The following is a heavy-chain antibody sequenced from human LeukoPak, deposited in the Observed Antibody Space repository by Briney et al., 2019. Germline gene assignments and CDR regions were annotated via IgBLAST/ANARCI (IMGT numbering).Heavy chain of an antibody. V-gene: IGHV4-61*02. CDR2: MQTNGNT. J-gene: IGHJ4*02. CDR1: GGSITSGSYF. D-gene: IGHD1-26*01. CDR3: ARGLSNAWEVQAY. Sequence: SETLSLTCTVSGGSITSGSYFWTWIRQPAGKGLEWLGRMQTNGNTNYNPSLKSRVATSIDTSKNQFSLQLSSVTAADTAVYYCARGLSNAWEVQAYWGQGTLVTVSS.